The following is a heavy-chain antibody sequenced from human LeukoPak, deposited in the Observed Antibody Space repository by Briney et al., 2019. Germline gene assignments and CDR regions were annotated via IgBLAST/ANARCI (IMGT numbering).Heavy chain of an antibody. CDR1: GGSISSYY. V-gene: IGHV4-59*01. CDR3: ASQGYDSSGYGYPYYYYMDV. J-gene: IGHJ6*03. CDR2: IYYSGST. Sequence: PSETLSLTCTVSGGSISSYYWSWIRQPPGKGLEWVGYIYYSGSTNYNPSLKSRVTISVDTSKNQFSLKLSSVTAADTAVYYCASQGYDSSGYGYPYYYYMDVWGKGTTVTVSS. D-gene: IGHD3-22*01.